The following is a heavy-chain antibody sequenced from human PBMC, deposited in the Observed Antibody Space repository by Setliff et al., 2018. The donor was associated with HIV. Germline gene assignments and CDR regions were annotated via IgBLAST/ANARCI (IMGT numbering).Heavy chain of an antibody. CDR3: ARDAPTVYANGWFDP. CDR1: GGSIRSSSYY. J-gene: IGHJ5*02. V-gene: IGHV4-39*07. CDR2: IYYTGST. Sequence: PSETLSLTCIVSGGSIRSSSYYWGWIRQPPGKGLEWIGTIYYTGSTNYNPSLRSRVTISVDTSKNQFSLKLSSVTAADTAVYHCARDAPTVYANGWFDPWGQGTLVTVSS. D-gene: IGHD2-8*01.